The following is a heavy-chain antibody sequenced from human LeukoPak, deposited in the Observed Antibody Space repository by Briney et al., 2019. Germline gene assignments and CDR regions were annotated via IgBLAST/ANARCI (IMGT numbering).Heavy chain of an antibody. D-gene: IGHD3-22*01. CDR2: IYYSGST. CDR3: ARHQFDSTAYVDY. CDR1: GGSISSSSYY. V-gene: IGHV4-39*01. J-gene: IGHJ4*02. Sequence: SETLSLTCTVSGGSISSSSYYWGWIRQPPGKGLEWIGSIYYSGSTNYNPSLKSRVTISVDTSKKQFSLKLSSVTAADTAVYYCARHQFDSTAYVDYWGQGTLVTVSS.